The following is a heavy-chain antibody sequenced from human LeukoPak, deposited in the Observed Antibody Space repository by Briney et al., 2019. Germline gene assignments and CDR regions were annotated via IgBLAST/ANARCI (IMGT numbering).Heavy chain of an antibody. Sequence: SETLSLTCTVSGGSISSSSYYWGWIRQPPGKGLEWIGSIYYSGSTYYNPSLKSRVTISVDTSKNQFSLKLSSVTAADTAVYYCARDKSRAYPNYYGSGTPLGYWGQGTLVTVSS. V-gene: IGHV4-39*07. CDR3: ARDKSRAYPNYYGSGTPLGY. J-gene: IGHJ4*02. CDR1: GGSISSSSYY. CDR2: IYYSGST. D-gene: IGHD3-10*01.